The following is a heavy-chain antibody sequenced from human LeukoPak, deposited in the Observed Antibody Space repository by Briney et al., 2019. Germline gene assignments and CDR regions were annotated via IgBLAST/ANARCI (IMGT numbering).Heavy chain of an antibody. J-gene: IGHJ4*02. V-gene: IGHV1-18*01. D-gene: IGHD3-22*01. Sequence: ASVKVSCKASGYTFTSYGISWVRLAPGQGLEWMGWISAYNGNTNYAQKLQGRVTMTTDTSTSTAYMELRSLRSDDTAVYYCAREAEPYYYDSSGYYGYWGQGTLVTVSS. CDR2: ISAYNGNT. CDR3: AREAEPYYYDSSGYYGY. CDR1: GYTFTSYG.